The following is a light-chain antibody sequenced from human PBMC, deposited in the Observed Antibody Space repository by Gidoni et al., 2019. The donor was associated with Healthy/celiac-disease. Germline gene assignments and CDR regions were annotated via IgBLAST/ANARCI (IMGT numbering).Light chain of an antibody. CDR3: QQRASWPPT. CDR2: DTS. CDR1: QSVSNY. V-gene: IGKV3-11*01. J-gene: IGKJ1*01. Sequence: EVVLTQSPPTLSLSPGERATLSCRASQSVSNYLAWYQQKGGQAPRLLIYDTSLRATGIPTRFSGSGSGTDFTLTISSLEPEDFGIYYWQQRASWPPTFGQGTRVDIK.